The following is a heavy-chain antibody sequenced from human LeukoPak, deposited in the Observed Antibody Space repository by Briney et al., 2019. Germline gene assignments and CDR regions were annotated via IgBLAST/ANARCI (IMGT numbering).Heavy chain of an antibody. CDR2: ISAYNGNT. CDR1: GYTFTSYG. D-gene: IGHD3-9*01. Sequence: ASVKVSCKASGYTFTSYGISWVRQAPGQGLEWVGWISAYNGNTNYAQKLQGRVTMTTDTSTSTAYMELRSLRSDDTAVYYCARLPHYDILTGYYISGFDYWGQGTLVTVSS. CDR3: ARLPHYDILTGYYISGFDY. J-gene: IGHJ4*02. V-gene: IGHV1-18*04.